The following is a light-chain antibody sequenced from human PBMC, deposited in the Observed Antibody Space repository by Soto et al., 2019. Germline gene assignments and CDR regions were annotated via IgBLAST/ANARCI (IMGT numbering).Light chain of an antibody. CDR1: QSLTSTF. V-gene: IGKV3-20*01. CDR2: GAS. J-gene: IGKJ1*01. CDR3: QPYGTSPRT. Sequence: EIVLTQSPGTLSLSPGERATLSCRASQSLTSTFLAWYQQKPGQAPRLLIYGASSRATGIPDRFSGSGSGTDFTLTISRLEPEDFAVYYCQPYGTSPRTFGQGTKVEIK.